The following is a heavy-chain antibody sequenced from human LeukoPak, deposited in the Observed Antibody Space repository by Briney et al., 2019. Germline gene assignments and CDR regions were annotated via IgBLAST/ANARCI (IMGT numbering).Heavy chain of an antibody. J-gene: IGHJ4*02. V-gene: IGHV3-23*01. Sequence: GGALRLSCAASGVTFSNYCMSFVRQAPRKGLEWVSATSGRGGSAHYADSVKGRFTISRDNSKNTLYLQMSSLRAENTAVYYCAKEGKTRNWNYYQAKAVDWGQGTLVTVSS. CDR2: TSGRGGSA. CDR1: GVTFSNYC. CDR3: AKEGKTRNWNYYQAKAVD. D-gene: IGHD1-7*01.